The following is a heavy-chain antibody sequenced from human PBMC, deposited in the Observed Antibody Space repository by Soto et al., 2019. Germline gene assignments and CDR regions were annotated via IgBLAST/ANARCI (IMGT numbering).Heavy chain of an antibody. Sequence: SETLSLTCTVSGASMTNNYWTWMRQPPGKGLEWIGYTYYTGTTNYNPPLNSRVTISVDTSKNQFSLQLKSVTAADTAVYYCARGGWSHDSWGRGTLVTVSS. J-gene: IGHJ4*02. V-gene: IGHV4-59*01. CDR2: TYYTGTT. CDR1: GASMTNNY. CDR3: ARGGWSHDS. D-gene: IGHD6-19*01.